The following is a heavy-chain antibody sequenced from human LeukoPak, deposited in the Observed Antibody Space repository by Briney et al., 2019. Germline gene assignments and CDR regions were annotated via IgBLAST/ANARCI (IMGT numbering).Heavy chain of an antibody. CDR3: ARHSGSYLSGFDY. J-gene: IGHJ4*02. CDR2: ISAYNGNT. D-gene: IGHD3-10*01. Sequence: ASVTVSCTSSGYTFTSYGIRWVRQAPGQGLEGVGWISAYNGNTNYAQKLQGRVTMTTDTSTSTASMELRSLRSDDTAVYYCARHSGSYLSGFDYWGQGTLVTVSS. CDR1: GYTFTSYG. V-gene: IGHV1-18*01.